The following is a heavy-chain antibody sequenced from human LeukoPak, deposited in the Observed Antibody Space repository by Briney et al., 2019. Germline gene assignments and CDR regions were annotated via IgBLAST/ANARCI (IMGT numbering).Heavy chain of an antibody. CDR3: AKGYYDSSGYYFFDH. CDR1: GFTFDDYA. V-gene: IGHV3-9*03. D-gene: IGHD3-22*01. J-gene: IGHJ4*02. CDR2: ISWNSGSI. Sequence: GGSLRLSCATSGFTFDDYAMHWVREAPGKGLEWVSGISWNSGSIGYADSVKGRFTISRDNAKNSLYLQMNSLRAEDMAFYYCAKGYYDSSGYYFFDHWGQGTLVTVSS.